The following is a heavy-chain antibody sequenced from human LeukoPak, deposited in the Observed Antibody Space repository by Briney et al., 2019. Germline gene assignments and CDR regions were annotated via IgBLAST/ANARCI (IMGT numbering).Heavy chain of an antibody. J-gene: IGHJ4*02. CDR3: ARGWFRLIDY. Sequence: GGSLRLSCAASGFIFSGYAMIWVRQAPGKGLDWVSTIHSRGSTTYYADSVEGRFTTSRDNSKNTLYLQMNSLRAEDTAVYYCARGWFRLIDYWGQGTLVTVSS. V-gene: IGHV3-23*05. CDR2: IHSRGSTT. D-gene: IGHD6-19*01. CDR1: GFIFSGYA.